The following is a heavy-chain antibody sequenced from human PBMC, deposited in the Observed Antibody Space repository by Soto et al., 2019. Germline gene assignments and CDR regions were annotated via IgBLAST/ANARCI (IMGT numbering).Heavy chain of an antibody. CDR2: IIPIFGTA. D-gene: IGHD3-22*01. CDR3: ARDYYDSSGLDYYYYYGTDV. J-gene: IGHJ6*02. CDR1: GGTFSSYA. V-gene: IGHV1-69*13. Sequence: ASVKVSCKASGGTFSSYAISWVRQAPGQGLEWMGGIIPIFGTANYAQKFQGRVTITADESTSTAYMELSSLRSEDTAVYYCARDYYDSSGLDYYYYYGTDVWGQGTTVTVSS.